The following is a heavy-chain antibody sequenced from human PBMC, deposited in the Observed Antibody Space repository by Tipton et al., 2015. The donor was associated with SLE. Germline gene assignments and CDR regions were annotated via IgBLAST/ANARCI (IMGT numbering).Heavy chain of an antibody. CDR3: ARLAGRRFPFDS. CDR1: GGSFSGYY. Sequence: TLSLTCAVYGGSFSGYYWSWIRQPPGKGLEWIGEVDHSGSTNYNPSLKSRVTISVDTSKNQFSLKLRSVTAADTALYFCARLAGRRFPFDSWGQGTLVTVSS. V-gene: IGHV4-34*01. J-gene: IGHJ4*02. D-gene: IGHD6-6*01. CDR2: VDHSGST.